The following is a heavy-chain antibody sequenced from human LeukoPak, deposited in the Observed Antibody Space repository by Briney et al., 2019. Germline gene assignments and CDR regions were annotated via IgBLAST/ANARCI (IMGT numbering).Heavy chain of an antibody. Sequence: ASVKVSCKASGYTFTSYGISWVRQAPGQGLEWMGWISAYSGNTNYAQKLQGRVTMTTDTSTSTAYMELRSLRSDDTAVYYCARGTSSSWYPGGEYYYYMDVWGKGTTVTVSS. D-gene: IGHD6-13*01. V-gene: IGHV1-18*01. J-gene: IGHJ6*03. CDR3: ARGTSSSWYPGGEYYYYMDV. CDR1: GYTFTSYG. CDR2: ISAYSGNT.